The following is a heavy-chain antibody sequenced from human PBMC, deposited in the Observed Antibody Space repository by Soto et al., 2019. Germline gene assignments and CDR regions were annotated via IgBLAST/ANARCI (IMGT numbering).Heavy chain of an antibody. D-gene: IGHD3-3*01. CDR2: IYYSGST. J-gene: IGHJ5*02. CDR1: GGSISSGGYY. Sequence: QVQLQESGPGLVKPSQTLSLTCTVSGGSISSGGYYWSWIRQHPGKGLEWIGYIYYSGSTYSNPSLQSRVTISVDTSKNQCSLKLSSVTAADTAVYYCARATKGEFGVVIVPWFDPWGQGTLVTGSS. V-gene: IGHV4-31*03. CDR3: ARATKGEFGVVIVPWFDP.